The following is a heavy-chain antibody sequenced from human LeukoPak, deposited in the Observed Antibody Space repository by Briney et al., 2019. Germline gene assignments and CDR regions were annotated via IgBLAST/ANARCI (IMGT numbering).Heavy chain of an antibody. CDR3: ARRDVWFGEGDAFDI. J-gene: IGHJ3*02. V-gene: IGHV4-61*02. CDR2: IYTSRST. D-gene: IGHD3-10*01. Sequence: PSETLSLTCTVSGGSISSGSYYWSWIRQPAGKGLEWIGRIYTSRSTNYNPSLKSRVTISVDTSKNQFSLKLSSVTAADTAVYYCARRDVWFGEGDAFDIWGQGTMVTVSS. CDR1: GGSISSGSYY.